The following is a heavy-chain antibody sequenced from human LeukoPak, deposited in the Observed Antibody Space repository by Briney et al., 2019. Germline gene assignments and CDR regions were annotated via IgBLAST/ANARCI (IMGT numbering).Heavy chain of an antibody. V-gene: IGHV4-59*01. CDR1: DGSISSYY. Sequence: SETLSLTCTVSDGSISSYYWSWIRQPPGKGLEWIGYIYYSGSTNYNPSLKSRVTISVDTSKNQFSLKLSSVTAADTAVYYCATMVRGVITTFDYWGQGTLVTVSS. CDR2: IYYSGST. D-gene: IGHD3-10*01. CDR3: ATMVRGVITTFDY. J-gene: IGHJ4*02.